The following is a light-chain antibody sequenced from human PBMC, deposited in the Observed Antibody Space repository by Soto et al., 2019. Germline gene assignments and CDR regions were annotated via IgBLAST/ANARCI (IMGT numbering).Light chain of an antibody. Sequence: DIQMTQSPSTLSASVGDRVTITCRASQDIRNNLGWYQQEPGKAPKRLQGEVPSRFSGSGSGTEFTLTISSLQPEDFATYYCLQHNAYPWTFGQGTRVDIK. CDR1: QDIRNN. CDR3: LQHNAYPWT. V-gene: IGKV1-17*01. J-gene: IGKJ1*01.